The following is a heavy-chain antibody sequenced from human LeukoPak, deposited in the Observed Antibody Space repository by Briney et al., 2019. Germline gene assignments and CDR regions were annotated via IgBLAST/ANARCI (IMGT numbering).Heavy chain of an antibody. CDR3: VKARMPHCGTDCLES. V-gene: IGHV3-23*01. Sequence: PGESLRLSCAASGFTFSNYGMSWVRQAPGKGLEWVSVIRGSGGGTYYADSVKGRFTIPRDNSKNTVYLQMNSLRAEDTAVYYCVKARMPHCGTDCLESWGQGTLVTVSS. CDR1: GFTFSNYG. J-gene: IGHJ4*02. CDR2: IRGSGGGT. D-gene: IGHD2-21*02.